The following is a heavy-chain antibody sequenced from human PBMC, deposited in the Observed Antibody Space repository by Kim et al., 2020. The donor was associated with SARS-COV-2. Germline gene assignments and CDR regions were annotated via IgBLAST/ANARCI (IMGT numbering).Heavy chain of an antibody. CDR2: IKQDGSEK. J-gene: IGHJ4*02. CDR3: ARDGSGYVAYFDY. D-gene: IGHD5-12*01. CDR1: GFTFSSYW. Sequence: GGSLRLSCAASGFTFSSYWMSWVRQAPGKGLEWVANIKQDGSEKYYVDSVKGRFTISRDNAKNSLYLQMNSLRAEDTAVYYCARDGSGYVAYFDYWGQGTLVTVSS. V-gene: IGHV3-7*01.